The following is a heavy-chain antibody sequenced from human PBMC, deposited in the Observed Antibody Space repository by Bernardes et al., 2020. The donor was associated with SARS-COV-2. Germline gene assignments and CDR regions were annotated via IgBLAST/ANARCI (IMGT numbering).Heavy chain of an antibody. CDR3: ARGGSRQWLATPDWYFDY. CDR2: INPNSGGT. D-gene: IGHD6-19*01. Sequence: ASVKVSCKASGYTFTGYYMHWVRQAPGQGLEWMGWINPNSGGTNYAQKFQGWVTMTRDTSISTAYMELSRLRSDDTAVYYCARGGSRQWLATPDWYFDYWGQGTLVTVSS. V-gene: IGHV1-2*04. J-gene: IGHJ4*02. CDR1: GYTFTGYY.